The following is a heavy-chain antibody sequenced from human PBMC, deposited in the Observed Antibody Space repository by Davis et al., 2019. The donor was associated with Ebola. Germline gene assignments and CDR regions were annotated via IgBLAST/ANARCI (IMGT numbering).Heavy chain of an antibody. CDR3: ARVRGYCSGGSCYYGDY. V-gene: IGHV1-3*01. J-gene: IGHJ4*02. CDR2: INAGNGNT. Sequence: ASVKVSCKASGYTFTSYAMHWVRQAPGQRLEWMGWINAGNGNTKYSQKFQGRVTITRDTSTSTAYMELRSLRSDDTAVYYCARVRGYCSGGSCYYGDYWGQGTLVTVSS. D-gene: IGHD2-15*01. CDR1: GYTFTSYA.